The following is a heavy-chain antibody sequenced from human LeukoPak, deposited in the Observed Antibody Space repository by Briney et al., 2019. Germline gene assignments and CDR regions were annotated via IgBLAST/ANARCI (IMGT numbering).Heavy chain of an antibody. CDR1: GGSISSSSYY. D-gene: IGHD3-22*01. Sequence: PSETLSLTCTVSGGSISSSSYYWGWIRQPPGKGLEWIGSIYYSGSTYYNPSLKSRVTISVDTSKNQFSLKLSSVTAADTAVYYCARVTAYDGSGYYKYYFDYWGQETLVTVSS. CDR3: ARVTAYDGSGYYKYYFDY. V-gene: IGHV4-39*01. J-gene: IGHJ4*02. CDR2: IYYSGST.